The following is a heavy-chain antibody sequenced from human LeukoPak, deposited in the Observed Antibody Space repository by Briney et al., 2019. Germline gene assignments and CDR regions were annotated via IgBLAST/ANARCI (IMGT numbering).Heavy chain of an antibody. CDR3: AGDRATSYFDY. D-gene: IGHD1-26*01. CDR1: GGSIRTSYYY. Sequence: SETLSLTCTVSGGSIRTSYYYWGWIRQPPGKGLEWIGSIYDSGSTYYNPSLKSRVTISVDTSKNQFSLKLNSVTAADTAVYYCAGDRATSYFDYWGQGALVTISS. J-gene: IGHJ4*02. V-gene: IGHV4-39*02. CDR2: IYDSGST.